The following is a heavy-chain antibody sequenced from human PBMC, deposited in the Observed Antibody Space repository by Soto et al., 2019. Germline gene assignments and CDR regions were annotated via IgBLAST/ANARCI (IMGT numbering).Heavy chain of an antibody. V-gene: IGHV3-23*01. CDR2: ISGSGGST. Sequence: EVQLLESGGGLVQPGGSLRLSCAASGFTFSSYAMSWVRQAPGKGLEWVSAISGSGGSTYYADSVKGRFTITRDNSKNTLHLQMNSLRAEDTAVYYCAKDLMGVVVVAATFDYWGQGTLVTVSS. D-gene: IGHD2-15*01. J-gene: IGHJ4*02. CDR3: AKDLMGVVVVAATFDY. CDR1: GFTFSSYA.